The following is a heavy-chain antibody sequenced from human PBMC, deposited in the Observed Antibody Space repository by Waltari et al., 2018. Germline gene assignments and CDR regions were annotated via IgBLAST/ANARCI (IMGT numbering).Heavy chain of an antibody. CDR1: GGTFSSYA. Sequence: QVQLVQSGAEVKKPGSSVKVSCKDSGGTFSSYAISWVRPAPGQGLEWMGVIIPIFGTANYAQKFQGRVTITADESTSTAYMELSSLRSEDTAVYYCASSHGDLLPLIYYYYGMDVWGQGTTVTVSS. D-gene: IGHD4-17*01. V-gene: IGHV1-69*01. J-gene: IGHJ6*02. CDR3: ASSHGDLLPLIYYYYGMDV. CDR2: IIPIFGTA.